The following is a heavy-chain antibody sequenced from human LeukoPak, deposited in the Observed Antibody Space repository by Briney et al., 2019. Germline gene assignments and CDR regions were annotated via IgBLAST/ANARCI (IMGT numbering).Heavy chain of an antibody. CDR1: GGSLSSGSYY. Sequence: SETLSLTCTVSGGSLSSGSYYRSWIRQPAGKGLEWIGRIYTSGSTNYNPSLKSRVTISVDTSKNQFSLKLSSETAADTAVYYCARHGVGITIFGVVADPIDYWGQGTLVTVSS. D-gene: IGHD3-3*01. J-gene: IGHJ4*02. V-gene: IGHV4-61*02. CDR3: ARHGVGITIFGVVADPIDY. CDR2: IYTSGST.